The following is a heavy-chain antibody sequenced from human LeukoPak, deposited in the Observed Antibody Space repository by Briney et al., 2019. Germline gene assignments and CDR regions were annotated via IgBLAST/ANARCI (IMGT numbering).Heavy chain of an antibody. CDR3: ARVRVSSGHHPWYFDY. Sequence: SETLSLTCTVSGGSISSYYWSWIRQSPGKGLEWIGYIYYSGSTDYNPSLKSRVTISVDTSKNQFSLKLSSVTAADTAVYYCARVRVSSGHHPWYFDYWGQGTLVAVTS. V-gene: IGHV4-59*01. D-gene: IGHD3-22*01. CDR2: IYYSGST. CDR1: GGSISSYY. J-gene: IGHJ4*02.